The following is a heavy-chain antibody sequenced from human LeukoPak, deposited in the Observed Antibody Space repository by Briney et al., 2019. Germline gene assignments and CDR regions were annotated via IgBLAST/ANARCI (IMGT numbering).Heavy chain of an antibody. CDR3: ARVSGSSSAYYYYGMDV. CDR2: IYSGGST. V-gene: IGHV3-66*01. J-gene: IGHJ6*02. CDR1: GFTVSSNY. Sequence: PGGSLRLSCAASGFTVSSNYMSWVRQAPGKGLEWVSFIYSGGSTYYADSVKGRFTISRDNSKNTLYLQMNSLRAEDTAVYYCARVSGSSSAYYYYGMDVWGQGTTVTVSS. D-gene: IGHD3-10*01.